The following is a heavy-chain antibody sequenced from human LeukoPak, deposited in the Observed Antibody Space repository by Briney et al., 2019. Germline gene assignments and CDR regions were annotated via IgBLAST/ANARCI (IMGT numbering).Heavy chain of an antibody. Sequence: SETLSLTCAVYGGSFSGYYWSWIRQPPGKGLEWIGEINHSGSTNYNPSLKSRVTISVDTSKNQFSLKLSSVTAADTAVYYCARLVVVVAANHPFGFDYWGQGTLVTVSS. CDR2: INHSGST. CDR1: GGSFSGYY. D-gene: IGHD2-15*01. J-gene: IGHJ4*02. CDR3: ARLVVVVAANHPFGFDY. V-gene: IGHV4-34*01.